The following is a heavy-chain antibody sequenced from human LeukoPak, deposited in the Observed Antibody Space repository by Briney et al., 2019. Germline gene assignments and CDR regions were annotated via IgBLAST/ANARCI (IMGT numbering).Heavy chain of an antibody. CDR3: ARVTGSSGYYGVDY. D-gene: IGHD3-22*01. V-gene: IGHV3-66*01. CDR2: IYSGGDT. Sequence: GGSLRPSCAASGFTVSSNYMSWVRQAPGKGLEWVSVIYSGGDTFYADSVKGIFTISRDNSKNTLFLQMNRLRAEDTAVYYCARVTGSSGYYGVDYWGQGTLVTVSS. J-gene: IGHJ4*02. CDR1: GFTVSSNY.